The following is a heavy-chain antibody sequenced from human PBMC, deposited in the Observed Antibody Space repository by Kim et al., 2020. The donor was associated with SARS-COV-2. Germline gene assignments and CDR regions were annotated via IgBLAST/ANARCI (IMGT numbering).Heavy chain of an antibody. D-gene: IGHD2-15*01. V-gene: IGHV4-34*01. Sequence: SLKGRVTISVATSKNQFSLKLSSVTAADTAVYYCARGLVVVVAAGDAFDIWGQGTMVTVSS. J-gene: IGHJ3*02. CDR3: ARGLVVVVAAGDAFDI.